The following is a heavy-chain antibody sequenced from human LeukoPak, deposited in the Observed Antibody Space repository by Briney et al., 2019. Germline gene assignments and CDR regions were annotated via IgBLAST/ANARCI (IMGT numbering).Heavy chain of an antibody. CDR3: AKAHPYHYGDYGNDAFDI. CDR1: GFTFSSYA. CDR2: ISGSGGST. Sequence: PGGSLRLSCAASGFTFSSYAMSWVRQAPGKGLEWVSAISGSGGSTYYADSVKGRFTISRDNSKNTLYLQMNSLRAEDTAVYYCAKAHPYHYGDYGNDAFDIWGQGTMVTVSS. J-gene: IGHJ3*02. D-gene: IGHD4-17*01. V-gene: IGHV3-23*01.